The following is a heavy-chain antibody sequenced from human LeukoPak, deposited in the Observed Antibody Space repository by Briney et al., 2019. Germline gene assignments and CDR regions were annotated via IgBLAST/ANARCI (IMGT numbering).Heavy chain of an antibody. D-gene: IGHD3-10*01. CDR1: GGSISSYY. V-gene: IGHV4-34*01. J-gene: IGHJ5*02. CDR3: ARGPLNLWFGDRNWFDP. Sequence: PSETLSLTCTVSGGSISSYYWSWIRQPPGKGLEWIGEINHSGSTNYNSSLKSRVTISVDTSKNQFSLKLSSVTAADTAVYYCARGPLNLWFGDRNWFDPWGQGTLVTVSS. CDR2: INHSGST.